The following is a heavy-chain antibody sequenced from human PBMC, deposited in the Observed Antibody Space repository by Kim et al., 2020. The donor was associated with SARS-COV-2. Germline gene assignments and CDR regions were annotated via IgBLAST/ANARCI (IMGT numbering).Heavy chain of an antibody. CDR2: IIPIFGTA. D-gene: IGHD5-18*01. CDR1: GGTFSSYA. Sequence: SVKVSCKASGGTFSSYAISWVRQAPGQGLEWMGGIIPIFGTANYAQKFQGRVTITADESTSTAYMELSSLRSEDTAVYYCARDSPDQTGQWIQLWERYYYYGMDVWGQGTTVTVSS. J-gene: IGHJ6*02. V-gene: IGHV1-69*13. CDR3: ARDSPDQTGQWIQLWERYYYYGMDV.